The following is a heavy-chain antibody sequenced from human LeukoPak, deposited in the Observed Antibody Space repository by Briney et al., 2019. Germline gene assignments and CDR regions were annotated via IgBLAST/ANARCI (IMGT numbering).Heavy chain of an antibody. V-gene: IGHV3-74*01. D-gene: IGHD3-10*01. CDR1: GFIFSNYW. CDR2: INGDVTSR. J-gene: IGHJ6*02. Sequence: GGSLRLSCAASGFIFSNYWMNWVRQDPGKGLVWVSRINGDVTSRSYADSVKGRFTISRDNAKNTLYLQMNSLRHEDTAVYYCARGGMFRGVPDVWGQGTTVTVSS. CDR3: ARGGMFRGVPDV.